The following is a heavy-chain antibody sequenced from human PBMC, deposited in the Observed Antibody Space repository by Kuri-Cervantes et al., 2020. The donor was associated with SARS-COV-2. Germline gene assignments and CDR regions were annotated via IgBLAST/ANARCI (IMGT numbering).Heavy chain of an antibody. CDR2: IYYSGST. CDR1: GGSISSYY. Sequence: SETLSLTCTVSGGSISSYYWSWIRQPPGKGLEWIGYIYYSGSTNYNPSLKSRVTISVDTSKNQFSLKLSSVTAADTAVYYCARHFNGWILNYYYGMDVWGQGTTVTVSS. J-gene: IGHJ6*02. CDR3: ARHFNGWILNYYYGMDV. D-gene: IGHD6-19*01. V-gene: IGHV4-59*08.